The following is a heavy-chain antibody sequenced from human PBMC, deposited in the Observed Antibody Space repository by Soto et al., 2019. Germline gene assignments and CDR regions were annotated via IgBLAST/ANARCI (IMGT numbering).Heavy chain of an antibody. CDR1: GFTFSSYW. D-gene: IGHD6-19*01. V-gene: IGHV3-74*01. J-gene: IGHJ4*02. CDR3: ARETPEGAVAEYFDY. CDR2: INSDGSST. Sequence: GGSLRLSCAASGFTFSSYWMHWVRQAPGKGLVWVSRINSDGSSTSYADSVKGRFTISRDNAKNTLYLQMNSLRAEDTAVYYCARETPEGAVAEYFDYWGQGTLVTVSS.